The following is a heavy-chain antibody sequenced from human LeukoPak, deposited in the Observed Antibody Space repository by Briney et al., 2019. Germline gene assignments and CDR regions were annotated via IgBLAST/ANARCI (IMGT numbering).Heavy chain of an antibody. CDR2: INHSGST. J-gene: IGHJ4*02. CDR3: ARDAMGATTR. CDR1: GGSFSGYY. D-gene: IGHD1-26*01. Sequence: SETLSLTCAVYGGSFSGYYWSWIRQPPGKGLEWIGEINHSGSTNYNPSLKSRVTISVDTSKNQFSLKLSSVTAADTAVYYCARDAMGATTRWGQGTLVTVSS. V-gene: IGHV4-34*01.